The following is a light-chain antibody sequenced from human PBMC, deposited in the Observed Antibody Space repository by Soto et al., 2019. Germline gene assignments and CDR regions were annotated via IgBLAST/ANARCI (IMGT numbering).Light chain of an antibody. V-gene: IGKV1-5*01. CDR2: DAS. Sequence: DVQMTQSPSTLSGSVGDRVTITCRAGQTISSWLAWYQQKPGKAPKLLIYDASSLESGVPSRFSGSGSGTEFTLTISSLQPDDFATYYCQQYNSYSVTFGQGTRLEI. CDR3: QQYNSYSVT. J-gene: IGKJ5*01. CDR1: QTISSW.